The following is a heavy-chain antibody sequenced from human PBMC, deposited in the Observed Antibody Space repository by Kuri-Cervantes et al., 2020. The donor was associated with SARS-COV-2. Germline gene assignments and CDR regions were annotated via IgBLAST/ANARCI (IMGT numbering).Heavy chain of an antibody. CDR2: IYTSGST. V-gene: IGHV4-61*02. CDR1: GGSISSYSSITSYY. J-gene: IGHJ6*03. D-gene: IGHD3-16*01. Sequence: SETLSLTCTVSGGSISSYSSITSYYWSWIRQPAGKGLEWIGRIYTSGSTNSNPSLKSRVAISVDTSKDQFSLKLSSVTAADTAVYYCARGVKSRGYYYYYMDVWGKGTTVTVSS. CDR3: ARGVKSRGYYYYYMDV.